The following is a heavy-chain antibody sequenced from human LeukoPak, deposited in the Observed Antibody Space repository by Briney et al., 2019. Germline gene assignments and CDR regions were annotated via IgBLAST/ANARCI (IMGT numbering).Heavy chain of an antibody. D-gene: IGHD2-2*01. CDR3: ASRTAKVVPAASPYYYYMDV. CDR2: IIPILGIA. CDR1: GGTFSSYT. Sequence: ASVKVSCKASGGTFSSYTISWVRQAPGQGLEWMGRIIPILGIANYAQKFQDRVTITADKSTSTAYMELSSLRSEDTAVYYCASRTAKVVPAASPYYYYMDVWGKGTTVTVSS. J-gene: IGHJ6*03. V-gene: IGHV1-69*02.